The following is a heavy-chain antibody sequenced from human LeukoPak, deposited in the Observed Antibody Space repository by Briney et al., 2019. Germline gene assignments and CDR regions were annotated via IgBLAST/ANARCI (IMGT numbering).Heavy chain of an antibody. J-gene: IGHJ6*03. CDR3: AREELRFLEWPLSYYMDV. D-gene: IGHD3-3*01. CDR1: GATFSSYA. CDR2: IIPIFGTA. V-gene: IGHV1-69*13. Sequence: ASVKVSCKASGATFSSYALSWVRQAPGQGLEWLGGIIPIFGTANYAQKFQGRVTITADESTSTAYMELSSLRSEDTAVYYCAREELRFLEWPLSYYMDVWGKGTTVTVSS.